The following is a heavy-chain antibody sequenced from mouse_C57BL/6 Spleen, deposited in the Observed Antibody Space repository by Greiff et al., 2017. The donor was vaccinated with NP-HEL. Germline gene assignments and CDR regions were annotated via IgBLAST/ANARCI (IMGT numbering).Heavy chain of an antibody. V-gene: IGHV5-9-1*02. Sequence: EVQLVESGEGLVKPGGSLKLSCAASGFTFSSYAMSWVRQTPEKRLEWVAYISSGGDYIYYADTVKGRFNISRDNARNTLYLQMSSLKSEDTAMYYCTRSGITTVVATSWYFDVWGTGTTVTVSS. D-gene: IGHD1-1*01. CDR1: GFTFSSYA. J-gene: IGHJ1*03. CDR3: TRSGITTVVATSWYFDV. CDR2: ISSGGDYI.